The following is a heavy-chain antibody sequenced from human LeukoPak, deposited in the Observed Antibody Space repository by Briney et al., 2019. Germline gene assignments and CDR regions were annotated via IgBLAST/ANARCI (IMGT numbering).Heavy chain of an antibody. Sequence: PGGSLRLSCAASGFTFSSYCMSWVRQAPGKGLEWVANIKQDGSEKYYVDSVKGRFTISRDNAQNSLYLQMNSLRAEDTAVYYCARKLYYYETSDLGWFDPWGQGTLVAVSS. V-gene: IGHV3-7*01. CDR1: GFTFSSYC. CDR2: IKQDGSEK. J-gene: IGHJ5*02. D-gene: IGHD3-22*01. CDR3: ARKLYYYETSDLGWFDP.